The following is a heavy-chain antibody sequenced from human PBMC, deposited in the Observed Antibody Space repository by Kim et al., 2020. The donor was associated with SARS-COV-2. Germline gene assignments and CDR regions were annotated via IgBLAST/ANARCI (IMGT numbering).Heavy chain of an antibody. D-gene: IGHD3-22*01. CDR3: ARAASRITMIVVVYYYGMDV. V-gene: IGHV3-49*04. Sequence: GGSLRLSCTASGFTFGDYAMSWVRQAPGKGLEWVGFIRSKAYGGTTEYAASVKGRFTISRDDSKSIAYLQMNSLKTEDTAVYYCARAASRITMIVVVYYYGMDVWGQGTTVTVSS. J-gene: IGHJ6*02. CDR2: IRSKAYGGTT. CDR1: GFTFGDYA.